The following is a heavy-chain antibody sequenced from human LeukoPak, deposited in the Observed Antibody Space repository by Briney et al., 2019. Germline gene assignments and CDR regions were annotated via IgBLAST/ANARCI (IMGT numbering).Heavy chain of an antibody. CDR2: INPNSGGT. CDR3: ATFGRYSSSWYDFDY. CDR1: GYIFTDYY. Sequence: ASVKVSCKASGYIFTDYYMHWVRQAPGQELGWMGRINPNSGGTNYAQKFQGRVTMTRDTSISTAYTELSSLRSEDTAVYYCATFGRYSSSWYDFDYWGQGTLVTVSS. V-gene: IGHV1/OR15-1*01. D-gene: IGHD6-13*01. J-gene: IGHJ4*02.